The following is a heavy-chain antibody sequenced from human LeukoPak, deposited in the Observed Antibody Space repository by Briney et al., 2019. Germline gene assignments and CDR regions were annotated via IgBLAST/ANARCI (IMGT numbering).Heavy chain of an antibody. CDR3: ARAGVCTTTSCDGGIDY. CDR2: ISTTSNYV. Sequence: KPGGSLRLSCAAYGFTFSSYNMKWVRQAPGKGLEWVSFISTTSNYVYYADSVKGRFTISRDNAKNSLYLQMNSLRGEDAALYYCARAGVCTTTSCDGGIDYWGQGTLVTVSS. D-gene: IGHD2-2*01. CDR1: GFTFSSYN. V-gene: IGHV3-21*06. J-gene: IGHJ4*02.